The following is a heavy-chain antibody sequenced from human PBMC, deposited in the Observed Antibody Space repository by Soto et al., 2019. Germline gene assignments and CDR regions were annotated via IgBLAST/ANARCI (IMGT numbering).Heavy chain of an antibody. CDR3: ASTMVRGVITYYYYGMGV. CDR2: IVPIFGTA. J-gene: IGHJ6*02. CDR1: GGTFSSYA. D-gene: IGHD3-10*01. Sequence: SVKVSCKASGGTFSSYAISWVRQAPGQGLEWMGGIVPIFGTANYAQKFQGRVTITADESTSTAYMELSSLRSEDTAVYYCASTMVRGVITYYYYGMGVWGQGTTVTVSS. V-gene: IGHV1-69*13.